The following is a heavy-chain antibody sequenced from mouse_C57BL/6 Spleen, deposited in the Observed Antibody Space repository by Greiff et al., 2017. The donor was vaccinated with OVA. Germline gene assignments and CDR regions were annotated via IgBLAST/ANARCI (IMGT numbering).Heavy chain of an antibody. J-gene: IGHJ4*01. V-gene: IGHV1-26*01. CDR1: GYTFTDYY. CDR2: INPNNGGT. Sequence: EVQLQQSGPELVKPGASVKISCKASGYTFTDYYMNWVKQSHGKSLEWIGDINPNNGGTSYNQKFKGKATLTVDKSSSTAYMELRSLTSEDSAVYYCARSEITTVRYAMDYWGQGTSVTVSS. CDR3: ARSEITTVRYAMDY. D-gene: IGHD1-1*01.